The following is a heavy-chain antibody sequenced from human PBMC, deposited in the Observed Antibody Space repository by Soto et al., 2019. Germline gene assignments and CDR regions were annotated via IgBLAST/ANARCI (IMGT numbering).Heavy chain of an antibody. J-gene: IGHJ5*02. CDR2: INHSGST. Sequence: PSETLSLTCAVYGGSFSGYYWSWIRQPPGKGLEWIGEINHSGSTNYNPSLKSRVTISVDTSKNQFSLKLSSVTAADTAVYYCARGDDFRTTDPWGQGTLVTVS. V-gene: IGHV4-34*01. D-gene: IGHD3-3*01. CDR1: GGSFSGYY. CDR3: ARGDDFRTTDP.